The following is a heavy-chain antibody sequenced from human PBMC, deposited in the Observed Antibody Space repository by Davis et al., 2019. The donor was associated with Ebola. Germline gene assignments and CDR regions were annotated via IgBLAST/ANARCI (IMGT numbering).Heavy chain of an antibody. CDR2: IWYDGSNK. D-gene: IGHD6-19*01. CDR1: GFTFSSYG. CDR3: AKGGSGWYGGSPGVAYNWFDP. V-gene: IGHV3-30*02. Sequence: PGGSLRLSCAASGFTFSSYGMHWVRQAPGKGLEWVAVIWYDGSNKYYADSVKGRFTISRDNSKNTLYLQMNSLRAEDTAVYYCAKGGSGWYGGSPGVAYNWFDPWGQGTLVTVSS. J-gene: IGHJ5*02.